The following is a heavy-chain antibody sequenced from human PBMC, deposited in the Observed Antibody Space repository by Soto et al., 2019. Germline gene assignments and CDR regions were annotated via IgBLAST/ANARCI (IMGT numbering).Heavy chain of an antibody. CDR3: ARESHDILTGPPWVWYFDL. CDR1: GGSFRGYY. V-gene: IGHV4-34*01. Sequence: QVQLQQGGAGPLRPLETLSLTCGVSGGSFRGYYWAWIRQSPGKGLEWIGEINDRGSINYNPSLKSRVSISVDTSKNHYSLNLRSVTAADTAVYYCARESHDILTGPPWVWYFDLWGRGTLVTVSS. CDR2: INDRGSI. D-gene: IGHD3-9*01. J-gene: IGHJ2*01.